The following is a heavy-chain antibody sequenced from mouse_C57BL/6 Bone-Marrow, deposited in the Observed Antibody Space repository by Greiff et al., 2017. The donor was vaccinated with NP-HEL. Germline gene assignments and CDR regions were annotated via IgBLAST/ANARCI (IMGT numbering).Heavy chain of an antibody. V-gene: IGHV1-26*01. J-gene: IGHJ3*01. CDR1: GYTFTDYY. CDR3: ARGTTVVARPWFAY. Sequence: VQLQQSGPELVKPGASVKISCKASGYTFTDYYMNWVKQSHGKSLEWIGDINPNNGGTSYNQKFKGKATLTVDKSSSTAYMELRSLTSEDSAVYYCARGTTVVARPWFAYWGQGTLVTVSA. CDR2: INPNNGGT. D-gene: IGHD1-1*01.